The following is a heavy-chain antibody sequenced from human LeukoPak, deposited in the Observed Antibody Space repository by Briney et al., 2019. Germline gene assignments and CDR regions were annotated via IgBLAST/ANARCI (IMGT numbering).Heavy chain of an antibody. D-gene: IGHD1-26*01. Sequence: GASVKVSCKASGYSFTDKYMHWVRQAPGQGLEWMGWINPNSGGTNYAQKFQGRVTMTRDTSISTAYMELSRLRSDDTAVYYCARCSGREYYYYYMDVWGKGTTVTVSS. CDR1: GYSFTDKY. CDR3: ARCSGREYYYYYMDV. V-gene: IGHV1-2*02. J-gene: IGHJ6*03. CDR2: INPNSGGT.